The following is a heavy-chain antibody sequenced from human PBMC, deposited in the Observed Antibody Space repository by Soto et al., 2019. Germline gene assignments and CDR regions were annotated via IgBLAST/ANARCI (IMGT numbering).Heavy chain of an antibody. CDR1: GFTFSDYY. V-gene: IGHV3-72*01. CDR2: SRNKANSYTT. CDR3: ARSQGGQYAFDI. Sequence: EVQLVESGGGLVQPGGSLRLSCAASGFTFSDYYMDWVRQAPGKRLEWVGRSRNKANSYTTEYAASVKGRFSISRDDSKNSLYLHMNSLKIEDTAVYYCARSQGGQYAFDIWGQGTMVTVSS. D-gene: IGHD2-15*01. J-gene: IGHJ3*02.